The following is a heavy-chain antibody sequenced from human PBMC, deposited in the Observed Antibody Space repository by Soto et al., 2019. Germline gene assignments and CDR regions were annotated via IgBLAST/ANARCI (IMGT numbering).Heavy chain of an antibody. V-gene: IGHV1-69*01. CDR1: GGTFSSYA. Sequence: QVQLVQSGAEVKKPGSSVKVSCKASGGTFSSYAISWVRQAPGQGLEWMGGIIPIFGTANYAQKFQGRVTITADESTSTAYMELSSLRYEETAVYYCARDSPPRPYDDILTGSRNWFDPWGQGTLVTVSS. D-gene: IGHD3-9*01. CDR2: IIPIFGTA. CDR3: ARDSPPRPYDDILTGSRNWFDP. J-gene: IGHJ5*02.